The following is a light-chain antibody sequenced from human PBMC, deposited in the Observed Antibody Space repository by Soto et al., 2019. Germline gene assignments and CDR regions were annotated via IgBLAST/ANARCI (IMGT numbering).Light chain of an antibody. CDR2: EVN. V-gene: IGLV2-8*01. Sequence: QSALTQPPSASASPGQSVSISCTGTSSDVGGYNYVSWYQQHPGKAPKLMIYEVNKRPSEVPDRFSASKSGNTASLTVSGLQAEDEADYYCSSYAGSSNVFGTGTKVTVL. CDR3: SSYAGSSNV. J-gene: IGLJ1*01. CDR1: SSDVGGYNY.